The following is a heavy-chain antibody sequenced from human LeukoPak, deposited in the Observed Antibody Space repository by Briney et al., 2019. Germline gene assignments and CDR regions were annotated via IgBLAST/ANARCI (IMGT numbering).Heavy chain of an antibody. J-gene: IGHJ3*02. CDR2: IYTSGST. CDR3: ARVRRGYYDISGYEDAFDI. V-gene: IGHV4-61*02. D-gene: IGHD3-22*01. Sequence: PSETLSLTCTVSGGSISSGSYYWSWIRQPAGKGLEWIGRIYTSGSTNYNPSLKSRVTISVDTSKNRSSLKLSSVTAADTAVYYCARVRRGYYDISGYEDAFDIWGQGTMVTVSS. CDR1: GGSISSGSYY.